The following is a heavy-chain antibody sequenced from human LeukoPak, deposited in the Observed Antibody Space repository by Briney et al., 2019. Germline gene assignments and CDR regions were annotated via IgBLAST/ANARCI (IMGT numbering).Heavy chain of an antibody. CDR1: LFTFSTYW. CDR3: ARDHYYGSGSYYASHWFDP. J-gene: IGHJ5*02. D-gene: IGHD3-10*01. V-gene: IGHV3-7*01. CDR2: IKQDGSEK. Sequence: SVGSLRLSCAASLFTFSTYWMSCVCQAPGKRLEWVANIKQDGSEKYYVDSVKGRFTISRDNAKNSLYLQMNSLRAEDTAVYYCARDHYYGSGSYYASHWFDPWGQGTLVTVSS.